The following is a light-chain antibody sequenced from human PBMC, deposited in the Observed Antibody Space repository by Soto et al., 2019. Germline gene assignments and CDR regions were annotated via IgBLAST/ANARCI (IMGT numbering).Light chain of an antibody. CDR2: EVS. Sequence: QSALTQPASVSGSPGQSFTISCTGTSSDVGGYNYVSWYQQHPGKAPKLMIYEVSNRPSGLSNRFSGSKSGNTAALTISGLQAEDEADYYCSSYTNRNTQVFGTGTKVTVL. V-gene: IGLV2-14*01. CDR1: SSDVGGYNY. J-gene: IGLJ1*01. CDR3: SSYTNRNTQV.